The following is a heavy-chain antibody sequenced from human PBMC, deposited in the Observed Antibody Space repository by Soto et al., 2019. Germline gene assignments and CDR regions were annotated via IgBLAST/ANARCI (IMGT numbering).Heavy chain of an antibody. Sequence: GGSLSLSCAASGFTFSSYAMHWVRQAPGKGLEWVAVISYDGSNKYYADSVKGRFTISRDNSKNTLYLQMNSLRAEDTAVYYCARAPQWELYYYYYYGMDVWGQGTTVTVSS. V-gene: IGHV3-30-3*01. CDR3: ARAPQWELYYYYYYGMDV. D-gene: IGHD1-26*01. CDR2: ISYDGSNK. J-gene: IGHJ6*02. CDR1: GFTFSSYA.